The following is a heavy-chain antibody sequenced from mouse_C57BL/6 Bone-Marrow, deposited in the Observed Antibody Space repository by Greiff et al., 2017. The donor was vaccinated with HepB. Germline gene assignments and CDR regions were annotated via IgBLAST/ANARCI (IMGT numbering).Heavy chain of an antibody. D-gene: IGHD2-2*01. CDR2: IYPRSGNT. J-gene: IGHJ2*01. V-gene: IGHV1-81*01. Sequence: VKLQESGAELARPGASVKLSCKASGYTFTSYGISWVKQRTGQGLEWIGEIYPRSGNTYYNEKFKGKATLTADKSSSTAYMELRSLTSEDSAVYFCARIDGYDSGFDYWGQGTTLTVSS. CDR3: ARIDGYDSGFDY. CDR1: GYTFTSYG.